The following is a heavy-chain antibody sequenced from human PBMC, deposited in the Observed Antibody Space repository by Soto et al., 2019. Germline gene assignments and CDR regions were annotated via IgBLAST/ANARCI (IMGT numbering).Heavy chain of an antibody. V-gene: IGHV3-21*01. CDR1: GFTFSSYS. J-gene: IGHJ4*02. CDR2: ISSSSSYI. D-gene: IGHD6-13*01. Sequence: NPGGSLRLSCAASGFTFSSYSMNWVRQAPGKGLEWVSSISSSSSYIYYADSVKGRFTISRDNAKNSLYLQMNSLRAEDTAVYYCAVALTSGSSSWYIVPNYFDYWGQGTLVTVSS. CDR3: AVALTSGSSSWYIVPNYFDY.